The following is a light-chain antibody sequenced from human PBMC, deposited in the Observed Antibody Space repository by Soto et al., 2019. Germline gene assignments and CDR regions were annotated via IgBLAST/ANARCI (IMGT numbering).Light chain of an antibody. CDR3: QQFGSAPKLS. J-gene: IGKJ4*01. V-gene: IGKV3-20*01. CDR1: QSVSATY. Sequence: EIVLTQSPGTLSLSPGDPATLSCRASQSVSATYLAWYQQKPGQAPRLLIHDASTRATGIPDRFSGSGSGTDFTLTISRLEAEDFAVYYCQQFGSAPKLSFGGGTKVEIK. CDR2: DAS.